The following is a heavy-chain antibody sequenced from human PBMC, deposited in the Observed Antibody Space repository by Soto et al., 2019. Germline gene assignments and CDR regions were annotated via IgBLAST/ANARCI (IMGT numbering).Heavy chain of an antibody. V-gene: IGHV4-39*07. CDR3: AGGTYGSGPPMPFDY. Sequence: PSETLSLTCTVSGGSISSSSYYWGWIRQPPGKGLEWIGSIYYSGSTNYNPSLKSRVTISVDTSKNQFSLKLSSVTAADTAVYYCAGGTYGSGPPMPFDYWGQGTLVTVSS. CDR1: GGSISSSSYY. D-gene: IGHD3-10*01. CDR2: IYYSGST. J-gene: IGHJ4*02.